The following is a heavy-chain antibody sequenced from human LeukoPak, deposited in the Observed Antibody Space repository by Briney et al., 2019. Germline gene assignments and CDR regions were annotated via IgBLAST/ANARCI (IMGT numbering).Heavy chain of an antibody. Sequence: ASVTVSCKASGYTFTSYGISWVRQAPGQGLEWMGWTSAYNGNTNYAQKLQGRVTMTTDTSTSTAYMELRSLRSDDTAVYYCARAPNPDDAFDIWGQGTMVTVSS. CDR2: TSAYNGNT. CDR3: ARAPNPDDAFDI. V-gene: IGHV1-18*01. J-gene: IGHJ3*02. CDR1: GYTFTSYG.